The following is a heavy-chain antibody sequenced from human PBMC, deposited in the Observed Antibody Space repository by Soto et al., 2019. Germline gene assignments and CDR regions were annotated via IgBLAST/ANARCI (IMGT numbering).Heavy chain of an antibody. CDR1: GFTFSSYG. Sequence: PGGSLRLSCAASGFTFSSYGTHWVRQAPGKGLEWVAVIWYDGSNKYYADSVKGRFTISRDNSKNTLYLQMNSLRAEDTAVYYCARDLLKGWPPCWFDPWGQGTLVTVSS. V-gene: IGHV3-33*01. CDR3: ARDLLKGWPPCWFDP. CDR2: IWYDGSNK. J-gene: IGHJ5*02. D-gene: IGHD2-15*01.